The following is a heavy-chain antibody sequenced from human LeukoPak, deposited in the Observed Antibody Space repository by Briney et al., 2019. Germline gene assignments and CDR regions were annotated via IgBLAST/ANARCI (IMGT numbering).Heavy chain of an antibody. D-gene: IGHD4-23*01. J-gene: IGHJ4*02. CDR2: IYYSGST. V-gene: IGHV4-59*01. CDR1: GGSISSYY. CDR3: ARIEDYGGNSVNY. Sequence: SETLSLTCTVSGGSISSYYWSWIRQPPGKGLEWIGYIYYSGSTNYNPSLKSRVTISVDTSKNQFSLKLSSVTAADMAVYYCARIEDYGGNSVNYWGQGTLVTVSS.